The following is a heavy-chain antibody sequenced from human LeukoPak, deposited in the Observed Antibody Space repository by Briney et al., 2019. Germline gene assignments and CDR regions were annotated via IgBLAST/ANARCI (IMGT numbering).Heavy chain of an antibody. CDR3: ARGDYDFWSGSLNWFDP. CDR2: IYYSGST. D-gene: IGHD3-3*01. J-gene: IGHJ5*02. CDR1: GGSISSSSYY. Sequence: SETLSLTCTVSGGSISSSSYYWGWIRQPPGKGLEWIGSIYYSGSTYHNPSLKSRVTISVDTSKTQFSLKLSSVTAADTAVYYCARGDYDFWSGSLNWFDPWGQGTLVTVSS. V-gene: IGHV4-39*07.